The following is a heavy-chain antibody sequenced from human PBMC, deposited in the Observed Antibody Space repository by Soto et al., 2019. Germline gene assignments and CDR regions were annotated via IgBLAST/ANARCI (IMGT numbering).Heavy chain of an antibody. V-gene: IGHV5-51*01. J-gene: IGHJ3*02. CDR1: GYSFTSYW. CDR3: AIPNLGSSGWFGAFDI. D-gene: IGHD6-19*01. Sequence: GESLKISCKGSGYSFTSYWSGWVRQMPGKGLEWMGIIYPGDSDTRYSPSFQGQVTISADKSISTAYLQWSSLKASDTAMYYCAIPNLGSSGWFGAFDIWGQGTMVTVSS. CDR2: IYPGDSDT.